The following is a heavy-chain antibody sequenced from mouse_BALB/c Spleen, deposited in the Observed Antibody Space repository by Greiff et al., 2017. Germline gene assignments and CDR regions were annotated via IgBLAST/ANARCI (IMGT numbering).Heavy chain of an antibody. D-gene: IGHD2-4*01. V-gene: IGHV14-3*02. J-gene: IGHJ3*01. Sequence: EVQLQESGAELVKPGASVKLSCTASGFNLKDTYMHWVKQRPEQGLGWIGRIDPANGNTKYDPKFQGKATITADTSSNTAYLQLSSLTSEDTAVYYCASYDDYDGFAYWGQGTLVTVSA. CDR2: IDPANGNT. CDR3: ASYDDYDGFAY. CDR1: GFNLKDTY.